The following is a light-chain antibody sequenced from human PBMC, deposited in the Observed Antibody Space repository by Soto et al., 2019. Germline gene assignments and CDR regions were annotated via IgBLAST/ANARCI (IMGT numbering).Light chain of an antibody. V-gene: IGKV1-5*03. CDR3: QQYNSLYP. CDR1: QSISSW. Sequence: DIQMTQSPSTLSASVGDRVTITCRASQSISSWLAWYQQKPGKAPKLLIYKASSLESGVPSRFSGSGSGTEFTLTISSLQPDDFATYYCQQYNSLYPFVQGTKLEIK. J-gene: IGKJ2*01. CDR2: KAS.